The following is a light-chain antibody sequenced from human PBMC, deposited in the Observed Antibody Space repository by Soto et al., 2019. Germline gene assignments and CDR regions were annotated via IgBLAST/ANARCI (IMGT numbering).Light chain of an antibody. Sequence: QAVLTQPASVSGSLGQSITISCTCSPSDIGAYDFVSWFQQLPGRAPKLIIYEVLNRPSGVSDRYSGSKSANTASLTISGLQADEEADYYCCSYTSSPYLFGSGTKVTVL. CDR3: CSYTSSPYL. CDR2: EVL. CDR1: PSDIGAYDF. J-gene: IGLJ1*01. V-gene: IGLV2-14*01.